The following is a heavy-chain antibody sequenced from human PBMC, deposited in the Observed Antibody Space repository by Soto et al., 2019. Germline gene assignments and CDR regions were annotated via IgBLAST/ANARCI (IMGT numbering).Heavy chain of an antibody. J-gene: IGHJ4*02. CDR2: IYYTGST. D-gene: IGHD4-17*01. Sequence: SETLSLTCRVSGSSISSYYWSWLRQPPGKGLEWIGNIYYTGSTNYHPSLKSRVIMSVESSKKQSSLRLNSVTAADTAVYYCTRVGGYYGDYPNFDYWGQGALVTVSS. V-gene: IGHV4-59*01. CDR3: TRVGGYYGDYPNFDY. CDR1: GSSISSYY.